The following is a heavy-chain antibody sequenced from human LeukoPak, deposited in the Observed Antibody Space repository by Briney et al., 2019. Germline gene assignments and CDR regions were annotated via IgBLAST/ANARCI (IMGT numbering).Heavy chain of an antibody. J-gene: IGHJ4*02. V-gene: IGHV3-30-3*01. CDR2: ISYDGSNK. CDR3: ARVAGLREYLDY. Sequence: AGGSLRLSCAASGFTFSSYAMHWVRQAPGKGLEWVAVISYDGSNKYYADSVKGRFTISRDNSKNTLYLQMNSLRAEDTAVYYCARVAGLREYLDYWGQGTLVTVSS. CDR1: GFTFSSYA. D-gene: IGHD2-8*01.